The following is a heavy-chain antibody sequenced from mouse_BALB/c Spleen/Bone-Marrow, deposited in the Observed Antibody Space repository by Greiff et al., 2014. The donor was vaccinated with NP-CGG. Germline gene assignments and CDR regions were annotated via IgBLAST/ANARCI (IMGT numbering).Heavy chain of an antibody. D-gene: IGHD2-4*01. CDR1: GLTFSSFG. V-gene: IGHV5-17*02. CDR2: ISSGSSTI. CDR3: ARSTMITTGYYYAMDY. J-gene: IGHJ4*01. Sequence: EVQGVESGGGLVQPGGSRKVSCAASGLTFSSFGMHWVRQAPEKGLEWVAYISSGSSTIYYADTVKGRFTISRDNPKNTLFLQMTSLRSEDTAMYYCARSTMITTGYYYAMDYWGQGTSVTVSS.